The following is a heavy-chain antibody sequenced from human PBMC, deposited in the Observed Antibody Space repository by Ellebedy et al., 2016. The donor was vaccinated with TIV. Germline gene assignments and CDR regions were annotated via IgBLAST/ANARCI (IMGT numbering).Heavy chain of an antibody. Sequence: SETLSLXCTVSGGSINSYYWSWIRQPPGKGLEWIGSASYSETTYYNPSLKSRVTISVDTSKKQCSLRLNSVTAADTAVYYCARHGHPDYGDYRGFDYWGQGTLVTVSS. CDR3: ARHGHPDYGDYRGFDY. V-gene: IGHV4-39*01. J-gene: IGHJ4*02. D-gene: IGHD4-17*01. CDR1: GGSINSYY. CDR2: ASYSETT.